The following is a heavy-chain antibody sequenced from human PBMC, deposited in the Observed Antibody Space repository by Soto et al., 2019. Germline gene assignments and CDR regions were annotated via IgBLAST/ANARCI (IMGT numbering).Heavy chain of an antibody. D-gene: IGHD3-10*01. CDR3: ATDDYGIFPY. J-gene: IGHJ4*02. V-gene: IGHV1-2*02. Sequence: ASVKVSCKVSGYPITTYYIHWVRQAPGQGLEWMGWIDPRSGGTVYEQKFQGRVTMTRDTSISTVYMDLSGLTSDDTALYYCATDDYGIFPYWGQGTLVTVSS. CDR2: IDPRSGGT. CDR1: GYPITTYY.